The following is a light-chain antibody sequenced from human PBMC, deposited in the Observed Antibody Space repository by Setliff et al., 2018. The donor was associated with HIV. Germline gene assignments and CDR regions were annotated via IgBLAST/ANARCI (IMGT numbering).Light chain of an antibody. CDR2: EGS. J-gene: IGLJ1*01. CDR3: CSYAGSSSLYV. CDR1: SSDVGSYNL. Sequence: ALTQPASVSGSPGQSITISCTGTSSDVGSYNLVSWYQQHPGKAPKLMIYEGSKRPSGVSNRFSGSKSGNTASLTISGLQAEDEADYYCCSYAGSSSLYVFGTGTKVTVL. V-gene: IGLV2-23*01.